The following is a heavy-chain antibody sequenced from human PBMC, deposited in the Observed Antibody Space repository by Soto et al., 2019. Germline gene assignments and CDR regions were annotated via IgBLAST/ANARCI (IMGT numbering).Heavy chain of an antibody. D-gene: IGHD3-10*01. J-gene: IGHJ4*02. V-gene: IGHV1-46*01. CDR3: ARGPGGSGSYYDY. CDR2: INPSGGST. Sequence: QVQLVQSGAEVKKPGSSVKVSCKASGGTFSSYAISWVRQAPGQGLEWMGIINPSGGSTSYAQKFQGRVTMTRDTSTSTVSMELSSLRSADTAVYYCARGPGGSGSYYDYWGQGTLVTVSS. CDR1: GGTFSSYA.